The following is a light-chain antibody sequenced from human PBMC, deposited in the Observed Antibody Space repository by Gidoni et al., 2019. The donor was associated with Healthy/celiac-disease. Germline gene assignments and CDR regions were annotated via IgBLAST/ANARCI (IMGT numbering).Light chain of an antibody. V-gene: IGKV3-20*01. CDR3: QQYGSLVT. J-gene: IGKJ4*01. CDR2: GAYGAS. CDR1: QSVSNGY. Sequence: EIVLTQSPGTLSLSPGERATLSCRASQSVSNGYLAWYQQKPGQAPMLLVYGAYGASTRATGIPDRFSGSGSRTDFTLTISRLEPEDSAVYYCQQYGSLVTFXGXTKVEIK.